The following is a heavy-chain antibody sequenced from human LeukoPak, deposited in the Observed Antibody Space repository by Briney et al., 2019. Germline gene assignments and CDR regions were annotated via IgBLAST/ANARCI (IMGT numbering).Heavy chain of an antibody. CDR2: IYSGGDT. Sequence: GGSLRLSCAASGFTVSTNYMSWVRQAPGKGLEWVSVIYSGGDTYYADSVKGRSIISRDNSKNTLYLRMNSLRTEDTAVYYCARDQPLEHWGQGTMVTVSS. V-gene: IGHV3-66*02. J-gene: IGHJ3*01. D-gene: IGHD3-3*01. CDR1: GFTVSTNY. CDR3: ARDQPLEH.